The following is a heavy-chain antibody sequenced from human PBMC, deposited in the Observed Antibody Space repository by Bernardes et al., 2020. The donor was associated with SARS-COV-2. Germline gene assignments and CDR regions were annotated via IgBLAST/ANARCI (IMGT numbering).Heavy chain of an antibody. CDR2: INSDGSST. V-gene: IGHV3-74*01. CDR1: GFTFSTYW. J-gene: IGHJ4*02. Sequence: GGSLRLSCAASGFTFSTYWMHWVRQAPGKGLVWVSRINSDGSSTSYADSVKGRFTISRDNAQNTMYVQMNSLRAEDTAVYYCARGRVDYVWGSYDYWGQGTLVTVSS. CDR3: ARGRVDYVWGSYDY. D-gene: IGHD3-16*01.